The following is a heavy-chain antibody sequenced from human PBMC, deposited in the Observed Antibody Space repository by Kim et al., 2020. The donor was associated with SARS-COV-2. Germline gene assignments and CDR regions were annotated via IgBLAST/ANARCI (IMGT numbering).Heavy chain of an antibody. Sequence: GGSLRLSCAASGFTFSSYGMHWVRQAPGKGLEWVAVISYDGSNKYYADSVKGRFTISRDNSKNTLYLQMNSLRAEDTAVYYCARDRIAVGLFDPWGQGTLVTVSS. J-gene: IGHJ5*02. CDR1: GFTFSSYG. V-gene: IGHV3-33*05. CDR3: ARDRIAVGLFDP. CDR2: ISYDGSNK. D-gene: IGHD6-19*01.